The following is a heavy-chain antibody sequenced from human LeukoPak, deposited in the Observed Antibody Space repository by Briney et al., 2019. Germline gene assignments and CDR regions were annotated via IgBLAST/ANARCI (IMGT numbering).Heavy chain of an antibody. CDR2: INHSGST. V-gene: IGHV4-34*01. D-gene: IGHD5-24*01. Sequence: SETLSLTCAVYGGSFSGYYWSWIRQPPGKGLEWIGEINHSGSTNYNPSLKSRVTISVDTSKNQFSLKLSSVTAADTAVYYCARAGDGYNKDSYFDYWGQGTLVTVSS. J-gene: IGHJ4*02. CDR3: ARAGDGYNKDSYFDY. CDR1: GGSFSGYY.